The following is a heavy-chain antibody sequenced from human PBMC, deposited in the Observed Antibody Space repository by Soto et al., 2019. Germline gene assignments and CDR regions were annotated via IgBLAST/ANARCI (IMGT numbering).Heavy chain of an antibody. D-gene: IGHD1-1*01. J-gene: IGHJ4*02. V-gene: IGHV3-11*01. CDR3: ERRASVRVSSHFDY. Sequence: GGSLRLSCAASGFTFSDYYMSWIRQAPGKGLEWVSYISSSGSTIYYADSVKGRFTISRDNAKNSLYLQMNSLRAEDTAVYYCERRASVRVSSHFDYWGQGTLVTVSS. CDR2: ISSSGSTI. CDR1: GFTFSDYY.